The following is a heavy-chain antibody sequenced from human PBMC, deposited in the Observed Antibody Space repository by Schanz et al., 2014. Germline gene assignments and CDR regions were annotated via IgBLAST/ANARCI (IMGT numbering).Heavy chain of an antibody. CDR2: INDDGSSA. V-gene: IGHV3-74*02. CDR3: ANDPFGHYDSSGCSDCYYYGMDV. D-gene: IGHD3-22*01. Sequence: EVQLVESGGGLVQPGGSLRLSCAASGFTFNDYAMHWVRQAPGKGLVWISRINDDGSSATYADSVKGRFTISRDNSKNSLFLKVNSLRADDTAVYYCANDPFGHYDSSGCSDCYYYGMDVWGQGTTVTVSS. CDR1: GFTFNDYA. J-gene: IGHJ6*02.